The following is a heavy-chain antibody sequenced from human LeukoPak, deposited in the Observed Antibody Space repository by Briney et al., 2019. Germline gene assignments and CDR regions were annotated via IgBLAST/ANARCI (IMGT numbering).Heavy chain of an antibody. CDR2: ISHTGSDK. J-gene: IGHJ4*02. V-gene: IGHV3-30-3*02. Sequence: GGSLRLSCAASGFTFSSKAMHWVRQAPGKGLEWVAVISHTGSDKYYAGSVKGRFTISRDNSKNTLHLQMNSLRDEDTALYYCAKRSIAFDYWGQGTLVTVSS. CDR1: GFTFSSKA. D-gene: IGHD2-21*01. CDR3: AKRSIAFDY.